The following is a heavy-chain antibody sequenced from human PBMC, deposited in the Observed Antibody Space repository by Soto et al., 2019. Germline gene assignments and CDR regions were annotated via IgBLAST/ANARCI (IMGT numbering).Heavy chain of an antibody. CDR3: TRDGGRAYDMDV. V-gene: IGHV3-48*02. Sequence: GGSLRLSCAASGVTFTDYSLNWVRQAPGEGLEWVSYISFRSIRKLYADSVRGRFTISRDDAKNSVFLQINSLRDEDTAVYYCTRDGGRAYDMDVWGQGTTVTVSS. CDR2: ISFRSIRK. CDR1: GVTFTDYS. J-gene: IGHJ6*02. D-gene: IGHD3-16*01.